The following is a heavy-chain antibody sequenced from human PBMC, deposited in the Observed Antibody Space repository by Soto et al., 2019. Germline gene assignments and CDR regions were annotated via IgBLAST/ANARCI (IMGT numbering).Heavy chain of an antibody. V-gene: IGHV1-8*01. CDR1: GYTFTSYD. D-gene: IGHD6-13*01. Sequence: QVQLVQSGAEVKKPGASVKVSCKASGYTFTSYDINWVRQATGQGLEWMGWMNPNSGNTGYAQKFQGRVTMTRNTYISTAYIELSSLRSEDTAVYYFARNLRSSWRFDYWGQGTLVTVSS. CDR2: MNPNSGNT. CDR3: ARNLRSSWRFDY. J-gene: IGHJ4*02.